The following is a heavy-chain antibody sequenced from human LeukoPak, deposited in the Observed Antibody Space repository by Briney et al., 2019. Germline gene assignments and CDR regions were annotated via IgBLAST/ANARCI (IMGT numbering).Heavy chain of an antibody. CDR1: GTSVSSYY. D-gene: IGHD2-8*02. CDR2: IYTRGST. CDR3: ARGRYCSATTCSGGDAFDI. J-gene: IGHJ3*02. Sequence: SETLSLTCTVSGTSVSSYYWSWIRQPAGRGLEWIGRIYTRGSTNYNPSLQSRVSISVDSSKSQFSLRLTSVTAADTAIYYCARGRYCSATTCSGGDAFDIWGQGTVVTVSS. V-gene: IGHV4-4*07.